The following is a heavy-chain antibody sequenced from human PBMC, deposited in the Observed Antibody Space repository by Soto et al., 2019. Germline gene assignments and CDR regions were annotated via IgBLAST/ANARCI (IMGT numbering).Heavy chain of an antibody. CDR3: ASNPTGRSTGFWSGYSVSSWFDP. CDR2: INAGNGNT. V-gene: IGHV1-3*01. D-gene: IGHD3-3*01. J-gene: IGHJ5*02. Sequence: QVQLVQSGAEVKKPGASVKVSCKASGYTFTSYAMHWVRQAPGQRLEWMGWINAGNGNTKYSQKFQGRVTINRDTSASTAYMKLSSLRGDDTAVYYYASNPTGRSTGFWSGYSVSSWFDPWGQGNLVTVSS. CDR1: GYTFTSYA.